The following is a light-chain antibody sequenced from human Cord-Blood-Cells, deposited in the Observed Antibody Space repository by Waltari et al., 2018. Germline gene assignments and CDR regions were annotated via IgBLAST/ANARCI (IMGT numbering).Light chain of an antibody. CDR1: QSVSSN. Sequence: EIVMTQSPATLSVSPGERATLSCRASQSVSSNLAWYQQKPGQAPRLLIYGASTRATGIPARFSGSGSVTAFTLTISSLQSEDFAVYYCQQYNNWPRTFGQGTKLEIK. CDR2: GAS. V-gene: IGKV3-15*01. CDR3: QQYNNWPRT. J-gene: IGKJ2*01.